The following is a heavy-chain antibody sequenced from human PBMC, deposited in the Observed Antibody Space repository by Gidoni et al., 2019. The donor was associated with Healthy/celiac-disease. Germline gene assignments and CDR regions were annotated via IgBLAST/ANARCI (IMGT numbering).Heavy chain of an antibody. J-gene: IGHJ6*02. Sequence: QLQLQESGPGLVKPSETLSLTCTVSGGSISSRSYYYGWLRHPPGKGLEWIGSIYYSGRTYYNPSLKSRVTISVDTSKNQFSLKLSSVTAADTAVYYCARDPLTYYDYVWGSYRRSYYYYGMDVWGQGTTVTVSS. D-gene: IGHD3-16*02. CDR2: IYYSGRT. CDR3: ARDPLTYYDYVWGSYRRSYYYYGMDV. CDR1: GGSISSRSYY. V-gene: IGHV4-39*07.